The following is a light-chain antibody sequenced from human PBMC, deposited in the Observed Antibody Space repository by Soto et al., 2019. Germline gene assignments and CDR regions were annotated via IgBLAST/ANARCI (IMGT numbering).Light chain of an antibody. V-gene: IGKV3-20*01. CDR1: QTISSGF. CDR3: QQYSSSPRT. J-gene: IGKJ5*01. CDR2: DAS. Sequence: EFVLTQSPCTLSLSPGERATLSCRASQTISSGFLAWYQQKVGQAPRLLIYDASNRATGVPDRFSGSGSGTDFSLTISRLEPEDFAVYHCQQYSSSPRTFGQGTRLAI.